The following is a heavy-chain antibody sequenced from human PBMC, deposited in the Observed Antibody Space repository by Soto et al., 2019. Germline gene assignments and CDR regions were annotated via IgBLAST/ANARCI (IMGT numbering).Heavy chain of an antibody. CDR2: ISHSGST. CDR3: AREGKAVAGAPFDS. V-gene: IGHV4-4*02. D-gene: IGHD6-19*01. CDR1: GDSISSNYW. J-gene: IGHJ4*02. Sequence: QVQLQESGPALVRPSGTLSLTCAVSGDSISSNYWWTWVRQPPGKGLEWIGEISHSGSTFYNPSLKSRVSMSLDNSNNQFSLSLNSVTAADTAFYYCAREGKAVAGAPFDSWGQGVLVTVSS.